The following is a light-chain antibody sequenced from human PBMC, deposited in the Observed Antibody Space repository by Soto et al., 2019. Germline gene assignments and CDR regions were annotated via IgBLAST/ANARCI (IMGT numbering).Light chain of an antibody. CDR2: AAS. Sequence: DIQMTQSPSSLPASVGDRVTLTCRASQSISTYLNWYQQKPGKAPKLLIYAASSLQSGVPSRLRGSGSGTAFTLTISSLQPEDFATYYCQQSYTKPYTFGQGTQLELK. CDR1: QSISTY. CDR3: QQSYTKPYT. V-gene: IGKV1-39*01. J-gene: IGKJ2*01.